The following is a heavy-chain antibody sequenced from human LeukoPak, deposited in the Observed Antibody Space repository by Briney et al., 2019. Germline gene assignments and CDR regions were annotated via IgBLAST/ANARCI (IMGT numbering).Heavy chain of an antibody. CDR1: GYSFSSYW. CDR2: IYPDDSDT. D-gene: IGHD4-11*01. V-gene: IGHV5-51*01. J-gene: IGHJ4*02. CDR3: ATTDISMTTDFDH. Sequence: GESLKISCTGSGYSFSSYWIGWVRQMPGKGLEWVGFIYPDDSDTRYSPSFQGQVTISADKSISTAYLQWSSLKASDTAMYYCATTDISMTTDFDHWGQGTLVTVSS.